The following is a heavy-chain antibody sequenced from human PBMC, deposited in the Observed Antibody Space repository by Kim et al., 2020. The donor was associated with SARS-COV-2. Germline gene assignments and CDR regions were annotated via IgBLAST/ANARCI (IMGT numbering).Heavy chain of an antibody. Sequence: SPSFQGQVTISADKSIGTAYLQWSSLKASDTAMYYCARGRVTTVTTIDYWGQGTLVTVSS. J-gene: IGHJ4*02. V-gene: IGHV5-51*01. CDR3: ARGRVTTVTTIDY. D-gene: IGHD4-17*01.